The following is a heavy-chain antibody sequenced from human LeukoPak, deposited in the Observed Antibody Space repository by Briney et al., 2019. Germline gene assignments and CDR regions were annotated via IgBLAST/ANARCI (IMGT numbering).Heavy chain of an antibody. CDR3: ASTNSLGPESDY. V-gene: IGHV4-4*09. Sequence: SETLSLTCTVSGGSISSYYWSWIRQPPGKGLEWIGYIYTNGSTNYNPSLKSRVTISVDTSKNQFSLKLSSVTAADTAVYYCASTNSLGPESDYWGQGTLVTVSS. D-gene: IGHD2-2*01. J-gene: IGHJ4*02. CDR1: GGSISSYY. CDR2: IYTNGST.